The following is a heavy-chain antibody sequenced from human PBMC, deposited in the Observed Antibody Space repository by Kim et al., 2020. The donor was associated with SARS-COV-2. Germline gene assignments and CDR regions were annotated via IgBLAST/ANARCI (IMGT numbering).Heavy chain of an antibody. D-gene: IGHD5-18*01. J-gene: IGHJ4*02. Sequence: TYNPYLKSRVTISVDTSKNQFSLKLSSVTAADTAVYYCARGGYSYGFDYWGQGTLVTVSS. CDR3: ARGGYSYGFDY. V-gene: IGHV4-59*09.